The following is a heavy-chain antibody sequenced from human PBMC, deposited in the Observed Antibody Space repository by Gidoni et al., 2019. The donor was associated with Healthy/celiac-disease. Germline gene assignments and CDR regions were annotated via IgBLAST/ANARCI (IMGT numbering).Heavy chain of an antibody. Sequence: EVQLVQSGAEVKKPGESLKISCKGSGSSFTRYWIGWVRQMPGKGLEWMGIIYPGDSDTRYSPSFQGQVTISADKSISTAYLQWSSLKASDTAMYYCAREVSVAGTLNGMDVWGQGTTVTVSS. CDR2: IYPGDSDT. V-gene: IGHV5-51*01. CDR1: GSSFTRYW. J-gene: IGHJ6*02. D-gene: IGHD6-19*01. CDR3: AREVSVAGTLNGMDV.